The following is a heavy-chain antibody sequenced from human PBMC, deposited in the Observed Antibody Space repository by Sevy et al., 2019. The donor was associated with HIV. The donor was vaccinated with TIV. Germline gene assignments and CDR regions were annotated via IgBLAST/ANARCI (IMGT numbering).Heavy chain of an antibody. J-gene: IGHJ6*02. CDR1: GGSISSSSYY. Sequence: SETLSLTCTVSGGSISSSSYYWGWIRQPPGKGLEWIGSIYYSGSTYYNPSLKSRVTISVDTSKNQFSLKLSSVTAADTAVYYCARQGGGWSLYYYYYGMDVWGQGTTVTVSS. D-gene: IGHD6-19*01. CDR3: ARQGGGWSLYYYYYGMDV. V-gene: IGHV4-39*01. CDR2: IYYSGST.